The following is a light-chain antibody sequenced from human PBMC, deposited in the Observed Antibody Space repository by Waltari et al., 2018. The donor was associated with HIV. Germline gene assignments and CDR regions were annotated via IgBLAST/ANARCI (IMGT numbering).Light chain of an antibody. V-gene: IGKV2-28*01. CDR2: LGS. CDR3: MQALHTPLA. J-gene: IGKJ4*01. CDR1: QSLLHTNGYNY. Sequence: DIVMTQSPLSLPVTPEEPASISCTSSQSLLHTNGYNYLDWYLQKPGQSPQLLIYLGSNRASGVPDRFSGSGAGTDFTLKISRVEAEDVGVYYCMQALHTPLAFGGGTKVE.